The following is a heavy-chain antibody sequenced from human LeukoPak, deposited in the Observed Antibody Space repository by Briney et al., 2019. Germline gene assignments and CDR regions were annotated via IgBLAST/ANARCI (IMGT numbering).Heavy chain of an antibody. D-gene: IGHD4-17*01. CDR3: ARVPDYGDYTDYFDY. V-gene: IGHV1-18*04. J-gene: IGHJ4*02. Sequence: ASVKVSCKASGYTFTSYGISWVRQAPGQGLKWMGWISAYNGNTNYAQKLQGRVTMTTDTSTSTAYMELRSLRSDDTAVYYCARVPDYGDYTDYFDYWGQGTLVTVSS. CDR2: ISAYNGNT. CDR1: GYTFTSYG.